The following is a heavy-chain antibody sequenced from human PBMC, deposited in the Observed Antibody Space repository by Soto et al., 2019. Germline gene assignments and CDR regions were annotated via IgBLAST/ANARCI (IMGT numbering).Heavy chain of an antibody. CDR1: GFSFSNYN. D-gene: IGHD3-3*01. V-gene: IGHV3-48*02. J-gene: IGHJ4*02. Sequence: EVQLVESGGGLVQPGGSLRLSCVASGFSFSNYNMNWVRQAPGKRLEWVSYITDSSDTVHYADSGRGRFTISRDNAESSLYLQMNSLRDEDTAVYFCARDFGHGYYLDYWGRGTLVTVSS. CDR2: ITDSSDTV. CDR3: ARDFGHGYYLDY.